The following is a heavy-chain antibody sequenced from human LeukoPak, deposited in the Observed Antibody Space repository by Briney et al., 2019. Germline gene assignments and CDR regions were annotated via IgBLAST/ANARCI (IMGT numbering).Heavy chain of an antibody. CDR1: GYSINSGYF. Sequence: SETLSLTCAVSGYSINSGYFWGWIRQSPGKGLEWIASVYYSGPTYYNLSLKSRITMSVDTSKNQFSLKLSSVTAADTAVYYCARPPDSGDYGAAFDFWGQGTLVTVSS. V-gene: IGHV4-38-2*01. D-gene: IGHD4-17*01. CDR2: VYYSGPT. J-gene: IGHJ4*02. CDR3: ARPPDSGDYGAAFDF.